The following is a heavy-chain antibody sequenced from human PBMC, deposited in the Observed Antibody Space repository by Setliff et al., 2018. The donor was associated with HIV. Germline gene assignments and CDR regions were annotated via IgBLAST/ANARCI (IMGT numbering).Heavy chain of an antibody. J-gene: IGHJ3*02. CDR2: IIPIFGTA. D-gene: IGHD6-13*01. V-gene: IGHV1-69*13. CDR3: ARAHSGSAHDAFDI. Sequence: GASVKVSCKASGGTFSSYAISWVRQAPGQGLEWMGGIIPIFGTANYAQKFQGRVTVTADESTSTAYMELSSLRSEDTAVYYCARAHSGSAHDAFDIWGQGTMVTVSS. CDR1: GGTFSSYA.